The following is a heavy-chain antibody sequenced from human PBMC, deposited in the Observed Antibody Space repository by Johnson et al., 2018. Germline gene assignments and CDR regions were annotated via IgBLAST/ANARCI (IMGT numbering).Heavy chain of an antibody. CDR1: GYTLTELS. D-gene: IGHD3-22*01. V-gene: IGHV1-24*01. J-gene: IGHJ3*02. CDR2: FDPEDGET. CDR3: AGDDSSGYYYDSKGDVFDI. Sequence: QVQLVQSGAEVKKPGASVKVSCKVSGYTLTELSMHWVRQAPGKGLEWMGGFDPEDGETIYAQKFQGRVTMTEEPSTDPADMELSSLRSEDTAVYYCAGDDSSGYYYDSKGDVFDIWGQGTMVTVSS.